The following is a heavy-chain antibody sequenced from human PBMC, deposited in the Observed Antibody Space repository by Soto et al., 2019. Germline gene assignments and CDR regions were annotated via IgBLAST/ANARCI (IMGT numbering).Heavy chain of an antibody. Sequence: PGGSLRLSCASSGFTFSNAWMSWARQSPGKGLEWVGRIKSKTAGGTTEYAAPVKDRFTISRDDSKNTLYLQMNSLKTEDTAVYYCTGGHNGNGKTFDYWGQGALVTAPQ. J-gene: IGHJ4*02. CDR2: IKSKTAGGTT. D-gene: IGHD2-8*01. V-gene: IGHV3-15*01. CDR1: GFTFSNAW. CDR3: TGGHNGNGKTFDY.